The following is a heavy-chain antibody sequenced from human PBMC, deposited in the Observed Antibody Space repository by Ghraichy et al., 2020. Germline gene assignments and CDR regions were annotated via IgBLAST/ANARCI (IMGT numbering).Heavy chain of an antibody. D-gene: IGHD1-26*01. CDR2: INAGNGNT. J-gene: IGHJ6*03. V-gene: IGHV1-3*01. Sequence: ASVKVSCKASGYTFTSYAMHWVRQAPGQRLEWMGWINAGNGNTKYSQKFQGRVTITRDTSASTAYMELSSLRSEDTAVYYCARDSPPSYRAYYYYMDVWGKGTTVTVSS. CDR1: GYTFTSYA. CDR3: ARDSPPSYRAYYYYMDV.